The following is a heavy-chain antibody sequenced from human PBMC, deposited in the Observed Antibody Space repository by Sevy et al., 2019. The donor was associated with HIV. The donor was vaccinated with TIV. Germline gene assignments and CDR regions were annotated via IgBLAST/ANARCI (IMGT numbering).Heavy chain of an antibody. CDR3: ARADYYDSSGYYYALFDP. Sequence: SETLSLTCTVSGGSISSGGYYWSWIRQHPGKGLEWIGYIYYSGSTYYNPSLKSRVTISVDTSKNQFSLKLSSVTAADTAVYYCARADYYDSSGYYYALFDPWGQGTLVTVSS. V-gene: IGHV4-31*03. CDR1: GGSISSGGYY. CDR2: IYYSGST. D-gene: IGHD3-22*01. J-gene: IGHJ5*02.